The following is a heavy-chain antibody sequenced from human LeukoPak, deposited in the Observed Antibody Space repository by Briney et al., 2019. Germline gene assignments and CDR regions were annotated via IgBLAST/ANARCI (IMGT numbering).Heavy chain of an antibody. CDR3: AREDPQTTVPEGLDV. Sequence: PSETLSLTCTVSGGSISNYYWSWLRQPPGKGLEWLGYIYFSGTTNINPSLTIRVTISVDMSKNQLSLKLSSVTAADTAVYYCAREDPQTTVPEGLDVWGQGTTVTVSS. CDR2: IYFSGTT. D-gene: IGHD4-17*01. V-gene: IGHV4-59*01. J-gene: IGHJ6*02. CDR1: GGSISNYY.